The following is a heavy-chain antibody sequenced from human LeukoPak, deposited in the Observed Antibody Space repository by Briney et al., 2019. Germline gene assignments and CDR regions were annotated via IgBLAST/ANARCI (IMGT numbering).Heavy chain of an antibody. CDR2: IYHSGST. D-gene: IGHD2-2*01. Sequence: SETLSLTCTGSGGSISSGGYYWSWIRQPPGKGLEWIGYIYHSGSTYYNPSLKSRVTISVDRSKIQFSLKLSSVTAADTAVYYCARDCSSTSCPFGDIWGQGTMVTVSS. V-gene: IGHV4-30-2*01. CDR3: ARDCSSTSCPFGDI. CDR1: GGSISSGGYY. J-gene: IGHJ3*02.